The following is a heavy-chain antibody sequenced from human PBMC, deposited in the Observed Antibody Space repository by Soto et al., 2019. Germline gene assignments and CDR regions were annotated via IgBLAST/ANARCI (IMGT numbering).Heavy chain of an antibody. D-gene: IGHD2-2*01. V-gene: IGHV1-18*01. CDR2: ISAYNGNT. CDR3: AREIVVVPAAMGAYYYYGMDV. J-gene: IGHJ6*02. Sequence: ASVKVSCKASGYTFTSYGIRWVRQAPGQGLEWMGWISAYNGNTNYAQKLQGRVTMTTDTSTSTAYMELRSLRSDDTAVYYCAREIVVVPAAMGAYYYYGMDVWGQGTTVTVSS. CDR1: GYTFTSYG.